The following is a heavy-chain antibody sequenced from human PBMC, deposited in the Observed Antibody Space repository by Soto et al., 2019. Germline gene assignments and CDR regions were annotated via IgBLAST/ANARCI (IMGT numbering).Heavy chain of an antibody. V-gene: IGHV4-39*01. Sequence: QLQLQESGPGLVKPSETLSLTCTVSGGSISSSSYYWGWIRQPPGKGLEWIGSIYYSGSTYYNPSLKCRVTISVDTSKNQFSLKLSSVTAADTAVYYCARWDGRQQRSYFDYWGQGTLVTVSS. CDR2: IYYSGST. J-gene: IGHJ4*02. CDR3: ARWDGRQQRSYFDY. CDR1: GGSISSSSYY. D-gene: IGHD1-1*01.